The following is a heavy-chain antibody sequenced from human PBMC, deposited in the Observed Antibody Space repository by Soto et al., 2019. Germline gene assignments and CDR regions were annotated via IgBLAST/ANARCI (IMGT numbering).Heavy chain of an antibody. V-gene: IGHV1-69*13. CDR1: GGTFSSYA. J-gene: IGHJ5*02. CDR2: IIPIFGTA. D-gene: IGHD6-13*01. CDR3: ARGRYSSSWYPLGWFDP. Sequence: SVKVSCKASGGTFSSYAISWVRQAPGHWLEWMGGIIPIFGTANYAQKFQGRVTITADESTSTAYMELSSLRSEGTAVYYCARGRYSSSWYPLGWFDPWGQGTPVTVAS.